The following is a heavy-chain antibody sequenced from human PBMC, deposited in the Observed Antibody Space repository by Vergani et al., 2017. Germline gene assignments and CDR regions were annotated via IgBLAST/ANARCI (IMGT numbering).Heavy chain of an antibody. V-gene: IGHV3-NL1*01. Sequence: QVQLVESGGGVVQPGGSLRLSCVVSGFSFSRYDMHWVRQTPGKGLEWVSGISGQNFRTHYADSVKGRFTISRDDSKNTVYLQINSLRAEDTAFYYCADLYGDDGFSPFWGQGTLVTVSS. CDR2: ISGQNFRT. CDR1: GFSFSRYD. J-gene: IGHJ4*02. CDR3: ADLYGDDGFSPF. D-gene: IGHD2-21*01.